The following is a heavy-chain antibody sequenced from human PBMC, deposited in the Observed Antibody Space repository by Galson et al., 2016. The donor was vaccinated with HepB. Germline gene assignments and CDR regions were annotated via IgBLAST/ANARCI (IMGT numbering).Heavy chain of an antibody. CDR2: ISGSGSTT. V-gene: IGHV3-23*01. CDR1: GFTFRTYA. Sequence: SLRLSCAASGFTFRTYAMNWVRQAPGKGLEWVSGISGSGSTTHYADSVKGWFTISRDNSKNTLYLQMISLRADDTAVYYCARRKCGGDCYSPDDYWGQGTLVTVSS. CDR3: ARRKCGGDCYSPDDY. D-gene: IGHD2-21*02. J-gene: IGHJ4*02.